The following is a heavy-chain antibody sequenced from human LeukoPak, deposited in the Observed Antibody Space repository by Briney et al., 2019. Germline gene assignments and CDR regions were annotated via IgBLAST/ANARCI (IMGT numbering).Heavy chain of an antibody. J-gene: IGHJ4*02. D-gene: IGHD6-13*01. CDR1: GYTFTGYY. Sequence: ASVKVSCKASGYTFTGYYMHWVRQAPGQGLEWMGWINPNSGGTNYAQKFQGRVTMTRDTSISTAYMELSRLRSDDTAVYYCARAWYSSSWTPFDYWGQGTLVTVSS. CDR3: ARAWYSSSWTPFDY. CDR2: INPNSGGT. V-gene: IGHV1-2*02.